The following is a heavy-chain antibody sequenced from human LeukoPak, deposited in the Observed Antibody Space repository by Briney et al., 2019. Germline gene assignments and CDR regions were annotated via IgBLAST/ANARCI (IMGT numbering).Heavy chain of an antibody. CDR2: VSGAGANT. CDR1: GFTFPSYA. D-gene: IGHD2-2*01. CDR3: AKRRTYCSRTSCPLDY. Sequence: GGSLRLSCSASGFTFPSYAMSWVRQHPEKGLEWVSTVSGAGANTYYADSVKGRFTISRDNSKNTLYLQMNSLRAEDTAVYYCAKRRTYCSRTSCPLDYWGQGTLVTVSS. V-gene: IGHV3-23*01. J-gene: IGHJ4*02.